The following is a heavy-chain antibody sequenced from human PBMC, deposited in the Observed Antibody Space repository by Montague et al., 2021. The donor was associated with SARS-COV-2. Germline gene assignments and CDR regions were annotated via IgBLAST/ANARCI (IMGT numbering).Heavy chain of an antibody. CDR1: GFTFSSYG. V-gene: IGHV3-33*01. CDR3: ARDWWNGDWLFGLYYYGMDV. CDR2: IWYDGSNK. Sequence: SLRLSFSASGFTFSSYGMHWVRQAPGKGLEWVAVIWYDGSNKYYADSVKGRFTISRDNSKNTLYLQMNSLRAEDTAMYYCARDWWNGDWLFGLYYYGMDVWGQGTTVTVSS. J-gene: IGHJ6*02. D-gene: IGHD3-9*01.